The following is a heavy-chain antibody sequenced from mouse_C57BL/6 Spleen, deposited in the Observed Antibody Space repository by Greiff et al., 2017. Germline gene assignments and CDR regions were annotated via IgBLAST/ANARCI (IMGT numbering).Heavy chain of an antibody. CDR3: ARGSPYDYDRAGFAY. CDR1: GFTFSSYA. J-gene: IGHJ3*01. V-gene: IGHV5-4*03. Sequence: EVKLMESGGGLVKPGGSLKLSCAASGFTFSSYAMSWVRPTPEKRLEWVATISDGGSYTYYPDNVKGRFTISRDNAKNNLYLQMSHLKSEDTAMYYCARGSPYDYDRAGFAYWGQGTLVTVSA. CDR2: ISDGGSYT. D-gene: IGHD2-4*01.